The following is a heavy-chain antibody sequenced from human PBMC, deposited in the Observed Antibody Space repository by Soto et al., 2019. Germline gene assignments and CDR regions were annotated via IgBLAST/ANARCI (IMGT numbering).Heavy chain of an antibody. V-gene: IGHV1-2*02. CDR3: GGGGGVGVAGSAAFDM. J-gene: IGHJ3*02. CDR1: GYPVTAYY. D-gene: IGHD3-3*01. Sequence: QLHLVQSGAVVKKPGASVTVSCSASGYPVTAYYMHWVRQAPGRGLEWMGGINPATGAAKYTQTFPGRVTQARGPSPGKGFLEPGGLKSWDPGRFFWGGGGGVGVAGSAAFDMWGQGTLVTVSS. CDR2: INPATGAA.